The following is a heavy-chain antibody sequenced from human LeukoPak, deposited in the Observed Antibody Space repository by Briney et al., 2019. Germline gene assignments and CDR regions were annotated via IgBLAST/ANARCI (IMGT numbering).Heavy chain of an antibody. V-gene: IGHV4-59*01. CDR3: ARQSSYYYYMDV. CDR1: GGSISSYY. CDR2: IYYSGST. Sequence: SEALSLTCTVSGGSISSYYWSWIRQPPGKGLEWIGYIYYSGSTNYNPSLKSRVTISVDTSKNQFSLKLSSVTAADTAVYYCARQSSYYYYMDVWGKGTTVTVSS. J-gene: IGHJ6*03.